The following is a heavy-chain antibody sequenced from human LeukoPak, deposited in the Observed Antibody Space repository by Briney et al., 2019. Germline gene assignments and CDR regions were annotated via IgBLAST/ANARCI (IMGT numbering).Heavy chain of an antibody. CDR1: GFTFSAYW. Sequence: SGGSLRLSCAASGFTFSAYWMSWVRQAPGKGLEWVANIKQDGSDKYYVDSVKGRFTISRDNAKNSVYLQMNSLRVEDTAVYYCTVGGTTTWVEDYWGQGILVTVSS. D-gene: IGHD2-2*01. CDR2: IKQDGSDK. J-gene: IGHJ4*02. CDR3: TVGGTTTWVEDY. V-gene: IGHV3-7*05.